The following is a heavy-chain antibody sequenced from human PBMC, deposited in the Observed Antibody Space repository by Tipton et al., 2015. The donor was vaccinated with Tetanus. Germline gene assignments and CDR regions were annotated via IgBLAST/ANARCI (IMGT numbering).Heavy chain of an antibody. CDR2: LNPKSGSA. Sequence: QLVQSGAEVKKPGASVKVSCKASGYTFTSYGLNWVRKAAGQGFEWMGWLNPKSGSAAYAPRFQGRVTMTTNTSITTAFMEVASLTYEDTAVYYCASGSSIRHGLDVWGHGTSVTVSS. V-gene: IGHV1-8*02. J-gene: IGHJ6*02. D-gene: IGHD2-2*01. CDR1: GYTFTSYG. CDR3: ASGSSIRHGLDV.